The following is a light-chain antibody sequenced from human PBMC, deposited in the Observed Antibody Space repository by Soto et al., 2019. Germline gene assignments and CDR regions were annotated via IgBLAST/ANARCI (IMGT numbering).Light chain of an antibody. CDR1: QSVSSSY. J-gene: IGKJ1*01. CDR3: QQYGSSGT. Sequence: IGLTQSPGTLSLSPGERATLSCRASQSVSSSYLAWYQQKPGQAPRLLIYGASSRATGIPDRFSGSGSGTDFTLTISRLEPEDFAVYYCQQYGSSGTFGQGTKVDI. V-gene: IGKV3-20*01. CDR2: GAS.